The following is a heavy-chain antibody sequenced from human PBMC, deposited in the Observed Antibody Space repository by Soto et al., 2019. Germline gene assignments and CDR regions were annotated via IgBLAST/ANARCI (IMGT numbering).Heavy chain of an antibody. CDR2: IYYSGST. V-gene: IGHV4-59*01. D-gene: IGHD3-16*01. CDR3: ARSRGGFFDY. CDR1: GGSISSYY. J-gene: IGHJ4*02. Sequence: SETLSLTCTVSGGSISSYYWSWIRQPPGKGLEWIGYIYYSGSTNYNPSLKSRVTISVDTSKNQFSLKLSSVTAADTAVYYCARSRGGFFDYWGQGSLVTVSS.